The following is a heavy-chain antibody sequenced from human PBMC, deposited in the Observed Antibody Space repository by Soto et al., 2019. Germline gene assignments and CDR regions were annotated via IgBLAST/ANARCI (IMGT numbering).Heavy chain of an antibody. J-gene: IGHJ6*02. CDR3: ARFSCSGLYCYFGMDV. V-gene: IGHV4-4*02. D-gene: IGHD2-2*01. CDR2: IYHTGIT. CDR1: GFSISNNNR. Sequence: LSLTCAVSGFSISNNNRWTWVRQPPGQGLEWVGDIYHTGITNYSPSLKGRVTISVDQSKNQFSLKMTSVTAADTAVYYCARFSCSGLYCYFGMDVWGQGTTVTVSS.